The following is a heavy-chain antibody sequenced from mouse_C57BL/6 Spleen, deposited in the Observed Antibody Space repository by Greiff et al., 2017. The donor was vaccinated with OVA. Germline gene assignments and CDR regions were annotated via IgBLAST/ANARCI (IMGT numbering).Heavy chain of an antibody. Sequence: VLLVQSGAELVRPGASVTLSCKASGYTFTGYEMHWVKQTPVHGLEWIGAIDPETGGTAYNQKFKGKATLTADKSSSTACMELRSLTSEDSAVDYCTRDGEGGEFDYWGQGTTVTVSA. J-gene: IGHJ2*01. V-gene: IGHV1-15*01. CDR3: TRDGEGGEFDY. CDR1: GYTFTGYE. CDR2: IDPETGGT. D-gene: IGHD2-13*01.